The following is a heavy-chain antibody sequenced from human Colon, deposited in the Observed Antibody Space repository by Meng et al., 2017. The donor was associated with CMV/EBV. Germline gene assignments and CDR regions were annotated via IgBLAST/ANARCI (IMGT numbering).Heavy chain of an antibody. CDR2: IIPIRGSS. CDR3: ARVGVDYGDFHDAFDI. J-gene: IGHJ3*02. Sequence: SAKVSCKASGGTFRSYAISWVRQAPGQGLEYMGGIIPIRGSSDYAQKFQGRMTIIADKSTNTAYMELNSLRSEDTAVYYCARVGVDYGDFHDAFDIWGQGTMVTVSS. D-gene: IGHD4-17*01. V-gene: IGHV1-69*10. CDR1: GGTFRSYA.